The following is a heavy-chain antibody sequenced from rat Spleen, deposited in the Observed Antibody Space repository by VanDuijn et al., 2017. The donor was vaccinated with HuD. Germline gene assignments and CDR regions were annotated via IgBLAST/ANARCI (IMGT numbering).Heavy chain of an antibody. Sequence: EVQLVESDGGLVQPGRSLKLSCAASGFTFSSVPMAWVRQAPTKGLEWVATINFDGSSTYYRDSVRGRFSISRDNAKSILYLQMDSLRSEDTATYYCARCFDLWGQGVMVTVSS. V-gene: IGHV5-29*01. CDR1: GFTFSSVP. J-gene: IGHJ2*01. CDR2: INFDGSST. CDR3: ARCFDL.